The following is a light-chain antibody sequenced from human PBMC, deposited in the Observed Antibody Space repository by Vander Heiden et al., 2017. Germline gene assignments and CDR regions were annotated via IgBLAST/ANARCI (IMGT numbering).Light chain of an antibody. V-gene: IGKV4-1*01. CDR1: QSLLKRSNNVNY. Sequence: DIVMSQSPASLALSLGERATINCTSSQSLLKRSNNVNYLAWHQQKPGQPPKLLIYWASTRDAGVPDRFSGSGSETDFTLTISPVQAEDVAVYYCQQYYSIPPTFGQGTKVEIK. CDR2: WAS. J-gene: IGKJ1*01. CDR3: QQYYSIPPT.